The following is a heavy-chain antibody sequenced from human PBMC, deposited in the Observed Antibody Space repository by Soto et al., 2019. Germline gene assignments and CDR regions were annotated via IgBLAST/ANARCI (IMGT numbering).Heavy chain of an antibody. D-gene: IGHD3-22*01. J-gene: IGHJ3*02. CDR3: AKDQVTMIVVVITSVYAFDI. CDR1: GFTFSSYA. Sequence: LRLSCAASGFTFSSYAMSWVRQAPGKGLEWVSAISGSGGSTYYADSVKGRFTISRDNSKNTLYLQMNSLRAEDTAVYYCAKDQVTMIVVVITSVYAFDIWGQGTMVTVSS. CDR2: ISGSGGST. V-gene: IGHV3-23*01.